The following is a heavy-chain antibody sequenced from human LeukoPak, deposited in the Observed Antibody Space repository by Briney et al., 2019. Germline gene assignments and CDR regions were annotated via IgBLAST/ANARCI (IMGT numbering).Heavy chain of an antibody. V-gene: IGHV1-18*01. CDR1: GYTFNSYL. Sequence: ASVGVSCKGSGYTFNSYLISWVRQVPGQGLEWMGWISGHNGNTDYAQKFKDRVTLTTDTSTTTAYMELRSLTSDDTAVYYCARIWAEFQWVSDFWGQGTQVTVSS. CDR2: ISGHNGNT. CDR3: ARIWAEFQWVSDF. D-gene: IGHD1-26*01. J-gene: IGHJ4*02.